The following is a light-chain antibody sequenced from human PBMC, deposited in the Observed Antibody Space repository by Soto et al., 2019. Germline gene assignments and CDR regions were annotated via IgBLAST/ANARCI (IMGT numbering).Light chain of an antibody. CDR1: QTISKN. CDR2: GAS. CDR3: QQYNNWPLT. V-gene: IGKV3-15*01. Sequence: ERMMTQSPATLSLSPGETATLSCRASQTISKNLAWYQQKPGQAPRLLIYGASTRATGIPARFSGSGSGTEFTPTISSLQSEDFAVYYCQQYNNWPLTFGGGTKVDIK. J-gene: IGKJ4*01.